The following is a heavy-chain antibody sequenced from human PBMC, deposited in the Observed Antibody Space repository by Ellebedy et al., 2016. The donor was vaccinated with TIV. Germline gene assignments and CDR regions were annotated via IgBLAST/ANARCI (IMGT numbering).Heavy chain of an antibody. J-gene: IGHJ4*02. CDR2: IIGSGGST. CDR1: GFAFNSYA. D-gene: IGHD6-6*01. CDR3: AKDFRSSSWSYFFDK. V-gene: IGHV3-23*01. Sequence: PGGSLRLSCAASGFAFNSYAMSWVRQSPGKGLEWLAGIIGSGGSTYYADSVKGRFTISRDNSKDTLYLQMNSLRAEDTAVYYCAKDFRSSSWSYFFDKWGQGTLVTVSS.